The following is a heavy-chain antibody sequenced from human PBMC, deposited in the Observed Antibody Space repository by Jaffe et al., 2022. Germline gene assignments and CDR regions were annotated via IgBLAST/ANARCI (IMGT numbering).Heavy chain of an antibody. V-gene: IGHV1-69*01. D-gene: IGHD5-12*01. J-gene: IGHJ6*03. Sequence: QVQLVQSGAEVKKPGSSVKVSCKASGGTFSSYAISWVRQAPGQGLEWMGGIIPIFGTANYAQKFQGRVTITADESTSTAYMELSSLRSEDTAVYYCARSPSYWGYDLPRYYYYYMDVWGKGTTVTVSS. CDR3: ARSPSYWGYDLPRYYYYYMDV. CDR1: GGTFSSYA. CDR2: IIPIFGTA.